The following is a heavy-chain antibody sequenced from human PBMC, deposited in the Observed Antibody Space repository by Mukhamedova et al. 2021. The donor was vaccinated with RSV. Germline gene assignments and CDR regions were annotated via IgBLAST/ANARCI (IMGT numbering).Heavy chain of an antibody. D-gene: IGHD3-16*01. CDR2: ISASGGST. J-gene: IGHJ5*02. CDR3: ARDFVATGGGKPLGWFGP. V-gene: IGHV3-23*01. Sequence: VRQAPGKGLEWVSTISASGGSTYYADSVKGRFTVSRDNSNNTLYLELNSLRVDDTAVYYCARDFVATGGGKPLGWFGPWGQGTLV.